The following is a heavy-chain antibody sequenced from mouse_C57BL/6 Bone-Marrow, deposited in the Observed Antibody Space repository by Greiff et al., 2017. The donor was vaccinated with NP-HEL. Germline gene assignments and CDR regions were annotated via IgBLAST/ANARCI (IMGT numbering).Heavy chain of an antibody. CDR3: AKSPSTGTVLFAY. V-gene: IGHV2-5*01. J-gene: IGHJ3*01. D-gene: IGHD4-1*01. CDR2: IWRGGST. Sequence: QVQLKQSGPGLVQPSQSLSITCTVSGFSLTSYGVHWVRQSPGKGLEWLGVIWRGGSTDYNAAFMSRLCITKDNSKSQVFFKMNSLQADDTAIYYCAKSPSTGTVLFAYWGQGTLVTVSA. CDR1: GFSLTSYG.